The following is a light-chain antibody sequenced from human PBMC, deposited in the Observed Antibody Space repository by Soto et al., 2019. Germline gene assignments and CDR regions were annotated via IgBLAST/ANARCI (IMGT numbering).Light chain of an antibody. CDR2: KAS. CDR3: QQYNDNWT. Sequence: DIQMTHSPSTLSASVGDRVTITCRASQSISSWLAWYQQKPGKAPKLLIYKASTLQSGVPSRFSGSGSGTEFTLAISILQPDDSATYYCQQYNDNWTFGQGTKVEIK. CDR1: QSISSW. V-gene: IGKV1-5*03. J-gene: IGKJ1*01.